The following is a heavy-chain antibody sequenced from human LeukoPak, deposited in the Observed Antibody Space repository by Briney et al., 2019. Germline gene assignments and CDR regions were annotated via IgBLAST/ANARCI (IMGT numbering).Heavy chain of an antibody. CDR2: ISYDGSNK. Sequence: GGSLRLSCAASGFTFSSYWMHWVRQAPGKGLEWVAVISYDGSNKYYADSVKGRFTISRDNSKNTLYLQMNSLRAEDTAVYYCAKEKVDYDYVWGSYRSNNYFDYWGQGTLVTVSS. CDR3: AKEKVDYDYVWGSYRSNNYFDY. CDR1: GFTFSSYW. V-gene: IGHV3-30*18. D-gene: IGHD3-16*02. J-gene: IGHJ4*02.